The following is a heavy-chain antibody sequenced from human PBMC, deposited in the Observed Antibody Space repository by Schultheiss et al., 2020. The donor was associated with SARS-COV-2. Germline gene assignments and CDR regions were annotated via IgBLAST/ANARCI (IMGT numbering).Heavy chain of an antibody. CDR1: GFTFSNYA. Sequence: GESLKISCAASGFTFSNYAMHWVRQAPGKGLEWVSVIHSGGSTYYAESVKGRFTISRDNSKNTLYLQMNSLRVEDTAVYYCATRNYYGSGSPYYYYYYGMDVWGQGTTVTVSS. J-gene: IGHJ6*02. V-gene: IGHV3-66*01. D-gene: IGHD3-10*01. CDR3: ATRNYYGSGSPYYYYYYGMDV. CDR2: IHSGGST.